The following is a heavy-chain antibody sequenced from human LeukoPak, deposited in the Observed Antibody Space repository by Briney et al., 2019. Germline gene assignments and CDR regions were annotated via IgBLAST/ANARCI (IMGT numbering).Heavy chain of an antibody. Sequence: GRSLRLSCAASGFTSSSYAMHWVRQAPGKGLEWVAVISYDGSNKYYADSVKGRFTISRDNSKNTLYLQMNSLRAEDTAVYYCARSHSSSPNPHDYWGQGTLVTVPS. J-gene: IGHJ4*02. CDR1: GFTSSSYA. D-gene: IGHD6-6*01. CDR3: ARSHSSSPNPHDY. CDR2: ISYDGSNK. V-gene: IGHV3-30*04.